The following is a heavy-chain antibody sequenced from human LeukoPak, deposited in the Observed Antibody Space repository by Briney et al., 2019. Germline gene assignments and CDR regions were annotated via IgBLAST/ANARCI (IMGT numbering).Heavy chain of an antibody. Sequence: GGSLRLSCTASGFTFCYYAMSWVRQAPGKGLEWVAFIRYDGSNKYYADSVKGRFTISRDNAKNSLYLQMNSLRAEATAVYYCAREGDEDYDCWSGYEAPGYWGQGTLVTVSS. J-gene: IGHJ4*02. CDR2: IRYDGSNK. CDR3: AREGDEDYDCWSGYEAPGY. CDR1: GFTFCYYA. D-gene: IGHD3-3*01. V-gene: IGHV3-30*02.